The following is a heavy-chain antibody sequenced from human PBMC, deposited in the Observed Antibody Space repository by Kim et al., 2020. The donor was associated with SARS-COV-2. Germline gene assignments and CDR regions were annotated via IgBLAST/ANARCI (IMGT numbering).Heavy chain of an antibody. Sequence: GESLKISCKGSGYSFTSYWISWVRQMPGKGLEWMGRIDPSDSYTNYSPSFQGHVTISADKSISTAYLQWSSLKASDTAMYYCARGYDYVWGSYRNNWFDPWGQGTLVTVS. CDR1: GYSFTSYW. CDR3: ARGYDYVWGSYRNNWFDP. J-gene: IGHJ5*02. CDR2: IDPSDSYT. D-gene: IGHD3-16*02. V-gene: IGHV5-10-1*01.